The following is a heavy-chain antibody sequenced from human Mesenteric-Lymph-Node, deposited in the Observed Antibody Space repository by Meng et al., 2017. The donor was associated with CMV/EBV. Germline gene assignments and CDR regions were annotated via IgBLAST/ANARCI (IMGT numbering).Heavy chain of an antibody. CDR1: GFTFSSYD. CDR2: ISSSSSTG. CDR3: AKDRSYRDGMGV. J-gene: IGHJ6*02. V-gene: IGHV3-48*04. Sequence: GESLKISCAASGFTFSSYDMNWVRQAPGKGLEWVSCISSSSSTGYYADSVKGRFTISRDNANNSLYLQMNSLRAEDTAVYYCAKDRSYRDGMGVWGQGTTVTVSS.